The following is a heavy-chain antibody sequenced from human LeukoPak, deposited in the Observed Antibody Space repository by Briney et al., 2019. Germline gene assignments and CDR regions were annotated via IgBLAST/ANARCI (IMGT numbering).Heavy chain of an antibody. CDR2: ISYDGSTQ. Sequence: GGSLRLSCAASGFGFSSYGMHWVRQTPDKGLEWLAVISYDGSTQHYAPSVKGRFTISRDNAKNTVDLQMNSLRPEDTAVYYCAKDQYVLRTFGWPRDWGQGTLVMVSS. V-gene: IGHV3-30*18. CDR3: AKDQYVLRTFGWPRD. CDR1: GFGFSSYG. D-gene: IGHD3-9*01. J-gene: IGHJ4*02.